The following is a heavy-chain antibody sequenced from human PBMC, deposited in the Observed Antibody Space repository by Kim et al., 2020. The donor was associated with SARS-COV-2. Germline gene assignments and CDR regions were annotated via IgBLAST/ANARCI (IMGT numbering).Heavy chain of an antibody. D-gene: IGHD6-13*01. V-gene: IGHV3-66*01. CDR3: ARIAAAGPLDY. Sequence: GGSLRLSCAASGFAVSNNYMSWVRQAPGKGLEWVSAIYSGSTYYADSGKGRFTISRDISKNTEYLQMNSLRAEDTAVYYCARIAAAGPLDYWGQETRVTVSS. CDR2: IYSGST. CDR1: GFAVSNNY. J-gene: IGHJ4*02.